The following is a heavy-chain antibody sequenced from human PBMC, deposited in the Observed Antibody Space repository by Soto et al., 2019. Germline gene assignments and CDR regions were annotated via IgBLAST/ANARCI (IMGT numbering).Heavy chain of an antibody. J-gene: IGHJ5*02. CDR1: GYTFTSYG. Sequence: ASVKVSCKASGYTFTSYGISWVRQAPGQGLEWMGWISAYNGNTNYAQKLQGRVTMTTDTSTSTAYMELRSLRSDDTAVYYCARDYYYDSSGLDWFDPWGQGTLVTVS. V-gene: IGHV1-18*01. CDR3: ARDYYYDSSGLDWFDP. CDR2: ISAYNGNT. D-gene: IGHD3-22*01.